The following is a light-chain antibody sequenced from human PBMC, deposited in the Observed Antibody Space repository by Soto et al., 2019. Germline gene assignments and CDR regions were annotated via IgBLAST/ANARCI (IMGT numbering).Light chain of an antibody. J-gene: IGLJ3*02. CDR2: RNN. Sequence: QSVLTQPPSVSGAPGQRVTISCTGTSSSVGAGNGVHWYHQLPGTAPKLLIYRNNQRPSGVPDRFSGSKSGTAASLAISGLRSEEEEDYYSASWDDSLSGRVFGGGTKLTVL. CDR3: ASWDDSLSGRV. V-gene: IGLV1-47*01. CDR1: SSSVGAGNG.